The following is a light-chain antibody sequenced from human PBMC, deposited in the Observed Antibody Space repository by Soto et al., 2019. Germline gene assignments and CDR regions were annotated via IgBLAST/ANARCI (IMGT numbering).Light chain of an antibody. J-gene: IGKJ1*01. Sequence: LPIAQSHTTLSPSVGDRVTITCRASQNIYTWLAWYQQKPGKAPKLLIYEASSLETGVPSRFSGSGSGTEFTLTISSLQPDDFATYYCQQYNTCWTFGQGTKVDTK. CDR3: QQYNTCWT. CDR2: EAS. V-gene: IGKV1-5*03. CDR1: QNIYTW.